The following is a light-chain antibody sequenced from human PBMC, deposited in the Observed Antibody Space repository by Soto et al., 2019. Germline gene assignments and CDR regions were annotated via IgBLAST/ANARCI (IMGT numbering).Light chain of an antibody. V-gene: IGKV3-15*01. CDR2: GAS. Sequence: EIILTQSPASLSVSPGERATLSCRASQSVNNNLAWYQQKPGQAPRLLIYGASTRATGIPCRFRGNGSGTELPLTITSLQYKDFAVYFCQQYNNLPQDTFGQETKREIK. CDR3: QQYNNLPQDT. J-gene: IGKJ2*01. CDR1: QSVNNN.